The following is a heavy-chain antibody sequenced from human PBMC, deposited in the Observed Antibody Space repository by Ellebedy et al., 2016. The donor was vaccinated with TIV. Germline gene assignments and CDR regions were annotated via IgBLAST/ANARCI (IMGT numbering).Heavy chain of an antibody. V-gene: IGHV3-30*04. CDR2: ISYDGSNK. D-gene: IGHD5-18*01. CDR1: GFTFSSYA. J-gene: IGHJ4*02. CDR3: ARAQPRDTEPFDY. Sequence: GGSLRLXXAASGFTFSSYAMHWVRQAPGKGLEWVAVISYDGSNKYYADSVKGRFTISRDNSKNTLYLQMNSLRAEDTAVYYCARAQPRDTEPFDYWGQGTLVTVSS.